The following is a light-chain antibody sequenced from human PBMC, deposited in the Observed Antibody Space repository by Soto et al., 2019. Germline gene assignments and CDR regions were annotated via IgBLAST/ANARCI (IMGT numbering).Light chain of an antibody. J-gene: IGKJ4*01. CDR2: DAS. CDR3: QQRSISPLT. Sequence: EIVLTQSPATLSLSPGERATRSCRASQSVSSYLAWYQQKPGQAPRLLIYDASNRATGIPARFSGSRSGTDFTLTISSLESEDFAVYYFQQRSISPLTFGGGTQVEIK. V-gene: IGKV3-11*01. CDR1: QSVSSY.